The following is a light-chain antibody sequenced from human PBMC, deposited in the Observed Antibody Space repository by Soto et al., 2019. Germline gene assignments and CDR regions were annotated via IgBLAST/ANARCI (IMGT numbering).Light chain of an antibody. J-gene: IGLJ1*01. V-gene: IGLV2-23*02. Sequence: QSVLTKPASVSGSPGQSITISCTGTSSDVGSYNLVSWYQQHPGKAPKLMIYEVSKRPSGVSNRFSGSKSGNTASLTISGLQAEDEADYYCCSYAGSSTYVFGTGIKVTV. CDR3: CSYAGSSTYV. CDR1: SSDVGSYNL. CDR2: EVS.